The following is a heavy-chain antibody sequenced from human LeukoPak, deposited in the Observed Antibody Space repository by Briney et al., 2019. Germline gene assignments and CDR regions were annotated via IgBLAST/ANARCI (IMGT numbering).Heavy chain of an antibody. J-gene: IGHJ4*02. CDR2: VSFSGNT. Sequence: SSQTLSLTCTVSGGSINIGGFYWSWIRQLPGTDPEWIGYVSFSGNTYYSPSLKSRVTIAIDSSKNQFSLRLSSVTAADTAVYYCARDRGSSRAYFDYWGQGSLVTVSS. V-gene: IGHV4-31*03. CDR3: ARDRGSSRAYFDY. D-gene: IGHD6-6*01. CDR1: GGSINIGGFY.